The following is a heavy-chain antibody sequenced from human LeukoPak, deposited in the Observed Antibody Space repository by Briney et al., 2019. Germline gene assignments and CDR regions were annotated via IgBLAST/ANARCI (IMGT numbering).Heavy chain of an antibody. V-gene: IGHV3-30*02. CDR2: IEHDGNNK. Sequence: PGGSLRLSCAASGFTFNSYGMHWVRQAPGKGLEWVAYIEHDGNNKYYADSVKGRFTISRDSSKNTLYLQMNSLRAEDTAVYYCARDVRIYYYDSSPDYWGQGTLVTVSS. CDR3: ARDVRIYYYDSSPDY. CDR1: GFTFNSYG. D-gene: IGHD3-22*01. J-gene: IGHJ4*02.